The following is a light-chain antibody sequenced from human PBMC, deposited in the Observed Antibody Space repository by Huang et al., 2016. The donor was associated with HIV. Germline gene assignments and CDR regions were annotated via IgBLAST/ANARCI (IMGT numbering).Light chain of an antibody. Sequence: DTVMTQTPATLSVSPGARATLSCRASQSVGSKLAWFQQKPGQAPRLRIHGASTRATGIPAMFSGSGSGTEFTLTISSLQSEDFAVYYCQQYNNWPYTFGQGTKLEIK. V-gene: IGKV3-15*01. CDR1: QSVGSK. J-gene: IGKJ2*01. CDR3: QQYNNWPYT. CDR2: GAS.